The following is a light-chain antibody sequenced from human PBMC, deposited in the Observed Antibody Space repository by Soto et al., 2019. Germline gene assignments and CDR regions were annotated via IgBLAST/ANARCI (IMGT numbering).Light chain of an antibody. CDR1: SSNIGNNA. Sequence: QSVLTQPPSVSEAPRQRVTISCSGSSSNIGNNAVNWLQQLPGKAPKLLIYYDDLVPSGVSDRFSGSKSGTSASLAIRGLQSEDEADYYCATWDDSLNGPVFGGGTKVTVL. V-gene: IGLV1-36*01. J-gene: IGLJ2*01. CDR2: YDD. CDR3: ATWDDSLNGPV.